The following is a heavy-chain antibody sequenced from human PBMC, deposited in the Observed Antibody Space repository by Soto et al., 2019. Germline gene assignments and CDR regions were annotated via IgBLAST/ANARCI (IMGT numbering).Heavy chain of an antibody. V-gene: IGHV4-30-2*01. CDR3: ARGSYSGYDFAFDI. Sequence: TLSRTCAVSGGSIIINGYSWTWIRQPPGKGLEWIGYIYHSGSTYYNPSLKSRVTISVDRSKNQFSLKLTSVTAADTAVYYCARGSYSGYDFAFDIWGQGTMFTVSS. CDR1: GGSIIINGYS. J-gene: IGHJ3*02. D-gene: IGHD5-12*01. CDR2: IYHSGST.